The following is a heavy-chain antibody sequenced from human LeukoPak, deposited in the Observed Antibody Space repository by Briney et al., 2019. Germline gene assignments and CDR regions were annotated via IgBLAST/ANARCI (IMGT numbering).Heavy chain of an antibody. CDR2: TVSRGTT. CDR3: AKCSTSAYTTGWCNWIDP. CDR1: GFTFSRYT. J-gene: IGHJ5*02. D-gene: IGHD6-19*01. Sequence: GGSLRLSCAASGFTFSRYTMSWVRQAPGKGLEWVSSTVSRGTTQYADSVKGRFTVSRDTSKNTLYLQMNSLRADDTAVYYCAKCSTSAYTTGWCNWIDPWGQGTLVTVSS. V-gene: IGHV3-23*01.